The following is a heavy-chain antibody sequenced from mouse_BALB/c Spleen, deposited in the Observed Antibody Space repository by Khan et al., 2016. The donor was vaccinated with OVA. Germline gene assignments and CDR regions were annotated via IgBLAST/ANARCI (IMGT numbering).Heavy chain of an antibody. D-gene: IGHD6-2*01. CDR1: GYTFTNYG. CDR3: SRISSHWYSDV. CDR2: INTYTGEP. Sequence: QVQLKESGPELKKPGETVKISCKASGYTFTNYGMNWVKQAPGKGLKWMGWINTYTGEPTYADDFKGRFVFSLETSASTAYLQISNLKNEDMTTXFWSRISSHWYSDVWGAGTTVTVSS. J-gene: IGHJ1*01. V-gene: IGHV9-1*02.